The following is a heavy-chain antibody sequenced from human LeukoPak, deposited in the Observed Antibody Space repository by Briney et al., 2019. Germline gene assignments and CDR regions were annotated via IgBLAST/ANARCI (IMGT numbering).Heavy chain of an antibody. CDR3: ARDLWYDYGDFSGLPYRTDGMDV. V-gene: IGHV3-30-3*01. D-gene: IGHD4-17*01. CDR2: ISYDGSNK. J-gene: IGHJ6*02. Sequence: GGSLRLSCAASGFTFSSYAMHWVRQTPAKGLEWVAVISYDGSNKYYADSVKGRFTISRDNSKNTLYLQMNSLRAEDTAVYYCARDLWYDYGDFSGLPYRTDGMDVWGQGTTVTVSS. CDR1: GFTFSSYA.